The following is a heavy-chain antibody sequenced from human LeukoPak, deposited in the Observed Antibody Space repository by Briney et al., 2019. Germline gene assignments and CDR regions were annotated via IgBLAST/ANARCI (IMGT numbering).Heavy chain of an antibody. J-gene: IGHJ4*02. V-gene: IGHV3-21*01. CDR3: ARDSSSWLDFDY. CDR1: GFTFSSYS. Sequence: GGSLRLSCAASGFTFSSYSMNWVRQAPGKGLEWVSSISSSSSYIYYADSVKGRFTISRDNAKNSLYLQTNSLRAEDTAVYYCARDSSSWLDFDYWGQGTLVTVSS. CDR2: ISSSSSYI. D-gene: IGHD6-13*01.